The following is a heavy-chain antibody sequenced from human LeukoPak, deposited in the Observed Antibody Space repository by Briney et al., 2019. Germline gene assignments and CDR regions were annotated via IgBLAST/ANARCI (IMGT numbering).Heavy chain of an antibody. Sequence: GGSLRLSCAASGFTFSSYAMSWVRQAPGKGLEWVSAISGSGGTTYYADSVKGRFTISRDNSKNTLYLQMNSLRAEDTAVYYCAKKKNWGLCAFDIWGQGTMVTVSS. CDR3: AKKKNWGLCAFDI. V-gene: IGHV3-23*01. CDR2: ISGSGGTT. CDR1: GFTFSSYA. D-gene: IGHD7-27*01. J-gene: IGHJ3*02.